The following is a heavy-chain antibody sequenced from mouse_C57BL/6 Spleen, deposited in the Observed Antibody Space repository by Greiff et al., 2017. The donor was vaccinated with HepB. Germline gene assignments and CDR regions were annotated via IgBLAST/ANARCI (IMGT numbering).Heavy chain of an antibody. D-gene: IGHD1-1*01. V-gene: IGHV2-2*01. Sequence: VQLQQSGPGLVQPSQSLSITCTVSGFSLTSYGVHWVRQSPGKGLEWLGVIWSGGSTDYNAAFIFRLSISKDNSKSQVFFKMNSLQADDTAIYYCARSYYGSSYGWYFDVWGTGTTVTVSS. CDR3: ARSYYGSSYGWYFDV. CDR1: GFSLTSYG. J-gene: IGHJ1*03. CDR2: IWSGGST.